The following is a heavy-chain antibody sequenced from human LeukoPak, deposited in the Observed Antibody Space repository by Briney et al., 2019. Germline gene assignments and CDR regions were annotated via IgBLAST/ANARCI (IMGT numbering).Heavy chain of an antibody. Sequence: GASVKVSCKASGYTFTSYDINWVRQATGQGLEWMGRMNPNRGNTGYAQKFQGRVTMTRDMSTSTVYMELSSLRSEDTAVYYCARATLWFGDSFPYYMDVWGKGTTVTISS. CDR2: MNPNRGNT. J-gene: IGHJ6*03. D-gene: IGHD3-10*01. V-gene: IGHV1-8*01. CDR3: ARATLWFGDSFPYYMDV. CDR1: GYTFTSYD.